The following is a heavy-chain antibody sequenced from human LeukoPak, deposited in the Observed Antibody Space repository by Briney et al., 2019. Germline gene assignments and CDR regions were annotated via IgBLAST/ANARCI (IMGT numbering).Heavy chain of an antibody. CDR3: ARWEFDY. CDR1: GFTDSSNY. CDR2: IYSGGST. J-gene: IGHJ4*02. D-gene: IGHD1-26*01. Sequence: GGSLRLSCAASGFTDSSNYMSWVRQAPAKGLEWVSVIYSGGSTYYADSVKGRFTISRDNSKNTLYLQMNSLRAEDTAVYYCARWEFDYWGQGTLVTVSS. V-gene: IGHV3-53*01.